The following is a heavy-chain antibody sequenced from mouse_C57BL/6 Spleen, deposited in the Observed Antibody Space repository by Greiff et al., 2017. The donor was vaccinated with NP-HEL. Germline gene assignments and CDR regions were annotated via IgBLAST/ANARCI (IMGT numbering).Heavy chain of an antibody. J-gene: IGHJ1*03. D-gene: IGHD1-1*01. CDR2: IYPGSGST. CDR3: ARAGSSGWYFDV. V-gene: IGHV1-55*01. CDR1: GYTFTSYW. Sequence: VQLQQPGAELVKPGASVKMSCKASGYTFTSYWITWVKQRPGQGLEWIGDIYPGSGSTNYNEKFKSKATLTVDTSSSTAYMQLSSLTSEDAAVYYCARAGSSGWYFDVWGTGTTVTVSS.